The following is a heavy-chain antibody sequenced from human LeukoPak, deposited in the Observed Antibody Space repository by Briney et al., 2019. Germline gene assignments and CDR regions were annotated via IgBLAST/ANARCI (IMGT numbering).Heavy chain of an antibody. CDR2: IKQDGSEK. CDR3: ARDYDILTGTGAFDI. CDR1: GFTFSSYW. Sequence: SGGSLRLSCAASGFTFSSYWMSWVRQAPGKGLEWVAKIKQDGSEKYYVDSVKGRFTISRDNAENSLYLQMNSLRAEDTAVYYCARDYDILTGTGAFDIWGQGTMVTVSS. J-gene: IGHJ3*02. D-gene: IGHD3-9*01. V-gene: IGHV3-7*04.